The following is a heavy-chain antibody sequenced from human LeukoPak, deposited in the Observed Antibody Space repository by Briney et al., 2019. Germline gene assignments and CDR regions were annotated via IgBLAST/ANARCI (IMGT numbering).Heavy chain of an antibody. Sequence: GGSLRLSCAASGFTFSSYGMHWVRQAPGKGLEWVAVISYDGSNKYYADSVKGRFTISRDNSKNTPYLQMNSLRAEDTAVYYCARDWDYFDYWGQGTLVTVSS. J-gene: IGHJ4*02. CDR2: ISYDGSNK. CDR3: ARDWDYFDY. V-gene: IGHV3-30*03. CDR1: GFTFSSYG. D-gene: IGHD3-16*01.